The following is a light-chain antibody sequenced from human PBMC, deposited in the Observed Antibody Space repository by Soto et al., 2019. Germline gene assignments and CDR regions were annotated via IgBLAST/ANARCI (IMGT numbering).Light chain of an antibody. J-gene: IGKJ3*01. CDR2: GAS. V-gene: IGKV3-20*01. Sequence: EIVLTQSPGTLSLSPGQRATLSCRASQSVSSSSLAWYQQKPGQAPRLLIYGASSRATGSPDRFSGSGSGTDFTLTISSLQPEDVATYYCQKYNDAPRTFGPGTKVDIK. CDR1: QSVSSSS. CDR3: QKYNDAPRT.